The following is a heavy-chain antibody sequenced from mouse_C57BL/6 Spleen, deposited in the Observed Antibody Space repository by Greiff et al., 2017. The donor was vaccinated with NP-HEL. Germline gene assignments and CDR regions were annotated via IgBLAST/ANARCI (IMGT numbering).Heavy chain of an antibody. CDR2: IYPGDGDT. Sequence: VQLHQSGPELVKPGASVKISCKASGYAFSSSWMNWVKQRPGKGLEWIGRIYPGDGDTNYNGKFKGKATLTADKSSSTAYMQLSSLTSEDSAVYFCARGGYSNYEAYYYAMDYWGQGTSVTVSS. CDR3: ARGGYSNYEAYYYAMDY. CDR1: GYAFSSSW. J-gene: IGHJ4*01. V-gene: IGHV1-82*01. D-gene: IGHD2-5*01.